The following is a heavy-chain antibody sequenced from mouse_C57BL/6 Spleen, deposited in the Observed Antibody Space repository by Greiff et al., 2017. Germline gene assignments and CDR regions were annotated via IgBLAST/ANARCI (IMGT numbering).Heavy chain of an antibody. V-gene: IGHV1-39*01. CDR2: INPNYGTT. CDR3: AREGGNYRYWYFDV. CDR1: GYSFTDYN. Sequence: EVKLMESGPELVKPGASVKISCKASGYSFTDYNMNWVKQSNGKSLEWIGVINPNYGTTSYNQKFKGKATLTVDQSSSTAYMQLNSLTSEDSAVYYCAREGGNYRYWYFDVWGTGTTVTVSS. J-gene: IGHJ1*03. D-gene: IGHD2-1*01.